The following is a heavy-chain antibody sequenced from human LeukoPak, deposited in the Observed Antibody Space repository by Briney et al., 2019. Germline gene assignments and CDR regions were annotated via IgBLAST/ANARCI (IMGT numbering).Heavy chain of an antibody. CDR2: ANSDGSDT. J-gene: IGHJ4*02. CDR3: AIRHGGFHY. Sequence: PGGSLRLSCAASGFTFSNYWMHWVRQAPGKGLVWVSRANSDGSDTTYADSVKGRFTISRDNAKNTVYLQMNSLRADDTAVYYCAIRHGGFHYWGQGTLVTVSS. V-gene: IGHV3-74*01. D-gene: IGHD3-16*01. CDR1: GFTFSNYW.